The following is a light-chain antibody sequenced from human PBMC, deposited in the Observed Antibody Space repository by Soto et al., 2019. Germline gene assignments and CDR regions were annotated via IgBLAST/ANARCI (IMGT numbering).Light chain of an antibody. CDR2: GAS. V-gene: IGKV3-20*01. CDR3: QQYGSSPWT. Sequence: EIVLTQSPGTLSLSPGERATLSCRASQSVSSSYLAWYQQKPGQAPRLLIYGASSRATGIPDRFSGSGSGTDFTITISRLEPQDFAAYYCQQYGSSPWTVGQGTKVEIK. CDR1: QSVSSSY. J-gene: IGKJ1*01.